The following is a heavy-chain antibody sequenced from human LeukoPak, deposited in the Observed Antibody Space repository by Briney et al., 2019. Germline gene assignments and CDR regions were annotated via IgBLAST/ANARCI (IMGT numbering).Heavy chain of an antibody. D-gene: IGHD3-10*01. CDR1: GFTFSSYA. V-gene: IGHV3-23*01. CDR3: AKDQTRNYYGSGSYDY. J-gene: IGHJ4*02. CDR2: ISGGGGST. Sequence: GGSLRLSCAASGFTFSSYAMSWVRQAPGKGLEWVSTISGGGGSTYFADSVKGRFTISRDNSKNTLYLQMNSLRAEDTAVYYCAKDQTRNYYGSGSYDYWGQGTLVTVSS.